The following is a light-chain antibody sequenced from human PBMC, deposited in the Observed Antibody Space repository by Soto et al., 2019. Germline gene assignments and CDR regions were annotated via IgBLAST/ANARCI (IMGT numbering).Light chain of an antibody. J-gene: IGKJ3*01. CDR1: QSVTSY. Sequence: EIVLTQSPATLSLSPGERATLSCRASQSVTSYLAWYQQKPGQAPRLLIYGASNRATGIPARFSAFGSRTDFTLTLSSLEPEDFAVYYCQQSSNWPFPFGPGTKVDLK. CDR2: GAS. V-gene: IGKV3-11*01. CDR3: QQSSNWPFP.